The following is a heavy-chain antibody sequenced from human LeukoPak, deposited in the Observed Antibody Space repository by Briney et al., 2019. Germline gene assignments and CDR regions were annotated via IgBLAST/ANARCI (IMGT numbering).Heavy chain of an antibody. CDR2: ISVDGSIT. J-gene: IGHJ6*03. V-gene: IGHV3-74*01. CDR3: ARAPGVNYYYYMDV. D-gene: IGHD2-8*01. CDR1: RITFSSSW. Sequence: GGSLRLSCVASRITFSSSWMHWFRQDPGKGLVWVSCISVDGSITRYADSVEGRFTISRDNAKNTLYLQMNSLRAEDTALYYCARAPGVNYYYYMDVWGKGTTVTVSS.